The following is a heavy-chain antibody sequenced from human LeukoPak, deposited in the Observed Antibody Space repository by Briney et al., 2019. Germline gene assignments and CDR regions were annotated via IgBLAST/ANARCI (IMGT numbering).Heavy chain of an antibody. J-gene: IGHJ6*04. Sequence: GASVKVSCKASGYTFTSYGISWVRQAPGQGLEWMGWISAYNGNTNYAQKLQGRVTMTTDTSTSTAYMELRSLRSDDTAVYYCARFIESSAYGYVWGSYRSSYGMDVWGKGTTVTVSS. D-gene: IGHD3-16*02. CDR1: GYTFTSYG. CDR3: ARFIESSAYGYVWGSYRSSYGMDV. CDR2: ISAYNGNT. V-gene: IGHV1-18*04.